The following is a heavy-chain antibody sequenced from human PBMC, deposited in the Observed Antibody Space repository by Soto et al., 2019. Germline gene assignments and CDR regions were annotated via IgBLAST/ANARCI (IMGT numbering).Heavy chain of an antibody. Sequence: PGGSLRLSCAASGFTFSSYAMSWVRQAPGKGLEWVSAISGSGGSTYYADSVKGRFTISRDNSKNTLYLQMNSLRAEDTAVYYCANFWSRWDTAMVRGYYFDYWGQGTLVTVSS. J-gene: IGHJ4*02. CDR1: GFTFSSYA. V-gene: IGHV3-23*01. CDR3: ANFWSRWDTAMVRGYYFDY. CDR2: ISGSGGST. D-gene: IGHD5-18*01.